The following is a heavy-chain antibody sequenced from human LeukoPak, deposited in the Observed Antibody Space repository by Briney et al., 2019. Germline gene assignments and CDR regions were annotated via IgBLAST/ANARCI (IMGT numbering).Heavy chain of an antibody. Sequence: GGSLRLSCAAAGFTFSNYWMNWVRQAPGRGLEWVANIKHDGSEKYYVDSVKGRFTISRDNAKNSLYLQMNSLRAEDRAVYYCARLQLGDSYDILTGYYNVPDYFDYWGQGTLVTVSS. D-gene: IGHD3-9*01. V-gene: IGHV3-7*01. CDR2: IKHDGSEK. CDR3: ARLQLGDSYDILTGYYNVPDYFDY. J-gene: IGHJ4*02. CDR1: GFTFSNYW.